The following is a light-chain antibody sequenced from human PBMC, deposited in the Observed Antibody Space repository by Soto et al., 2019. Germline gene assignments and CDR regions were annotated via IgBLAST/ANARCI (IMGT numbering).Light chain of an antibody. CDR2: DAS. J-gene: IGKJ1*01. CDR1: QSISTW. Sequence: DIQMTQSPSTLSASAGATAPITFRPSQSISTWLAWYQQRPGKAPKLLIFDASSLESGVPSRFSGSGSGTEFTLTISSLQPDDFATYFCKQYNTYSNTFGQGTKVDIK. V-gene: IGKV1-5*01. CDR3: KQYNTYSNT.